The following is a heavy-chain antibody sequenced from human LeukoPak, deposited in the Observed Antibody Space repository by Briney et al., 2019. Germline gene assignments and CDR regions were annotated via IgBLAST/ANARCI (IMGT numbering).Heavy chain of an antibody. CDR3: AFMVRGAHKQYYFDY. J-gene: IGHJ4*02. D-gene: IGHD3-10*01. CDR2: ISAYNGNT. CDR1: GYTFASYG. Sequence: ASVKVSCKASGYTFASYGISWVRQAPGQGLEWMGWISAYNGNTNYAQKLQGRVTMTTDTSTSTAHMELRSLRSDDTAVYYCAFMVRGAHKQYYFDYWGQGTLVTVSS. V-gene: IGHV1-18*04.